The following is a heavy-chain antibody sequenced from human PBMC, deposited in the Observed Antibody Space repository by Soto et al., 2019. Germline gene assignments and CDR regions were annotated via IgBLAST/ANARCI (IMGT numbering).Heavy chain of an antibody. CDR1: GFTFGASN. D-gene: IGHD3-22*01. CDR3: VSLYYDSSGYYGDPFDY. Sequence: PGGSLRLSCAASGFTFGASNLHWVRQAPGKGLEWVAVISYDGSNKYYADSVKGRFTISRDNSKNTLYLQMNSLRAEDTAVYYCVSLYYDSSGYYGDPFDYWGQGTLVTVSS. V-gene: IGHV3-30*03. CDR2: ISYDGSNK. J-gene: IGHJ4*02.